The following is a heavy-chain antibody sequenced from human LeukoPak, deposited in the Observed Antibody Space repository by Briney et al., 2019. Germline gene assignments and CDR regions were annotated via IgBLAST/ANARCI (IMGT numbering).Heavy chain of an antibody. D-gene: IGHD1-1*01. CDR2: IRYDGSIK. J-gene: IGHJ5*02. CDR3: AKDGTTKAGQCSA. Sequence: GGSLRLSCAASGFTFSIYGMHWVRQAPGKGLEWVAFIRYDGSIKYYADSVKGRFTISRDNSKNTVYMQMNSLRPEDTAVYYCAKDGTTKAGQCSAWGQGTLVTVSS. V-gene: IGHV3-30*02. CDR1: GFTFSIYG.